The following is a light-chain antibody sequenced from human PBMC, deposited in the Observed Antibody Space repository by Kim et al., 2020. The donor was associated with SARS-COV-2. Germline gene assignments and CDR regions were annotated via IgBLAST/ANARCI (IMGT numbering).Light chain of an antibody. CDR3: TSYTSSNDWV. CDR2: GVS. J-gene: IGLJ3*02. CDR1: SRDVGGYNY. V-gene: IGLV2-14*04. Sequence: QSITISYTGTSRDVGGYNYVSWYQQHPGNAPKLMIYGVSKRPSGISNRFSGSKSGNTASLTISGLQAEDEADYYCTSYTSSNDWVFGGGTQLTVL.